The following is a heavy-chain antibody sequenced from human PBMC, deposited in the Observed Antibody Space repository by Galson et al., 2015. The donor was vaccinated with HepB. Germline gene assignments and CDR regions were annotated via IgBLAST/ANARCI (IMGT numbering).Heavy chain of an antibody. CDR2: ISSSSSYI. V-gene: IGHV3-21*01. D-gene: IGHD1-7*01. J-gene: IGHJ5*02. CDR1: GFTFSSYS. CDR3: ATGLGRGNYPTGP. Sequence: SLRLSCAASGFTFSSYSMNWVRQAPGKGLEWVSSISSSSSYIYYADSVKGRFTISRDNAKNSLYLQMNSLRAEDTAVYYCATGLGRGNYPTGPWGQGTLVTVSS.